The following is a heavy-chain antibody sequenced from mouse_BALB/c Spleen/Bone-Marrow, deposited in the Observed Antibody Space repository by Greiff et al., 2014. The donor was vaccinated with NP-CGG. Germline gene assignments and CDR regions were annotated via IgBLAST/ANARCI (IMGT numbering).Heavy chain of an antibody. J-gene: IGHJ4*01. CDR2: INPXXXXX. Sequence: VHVKQSGPELVKPGASVKMSCKASGYTFTSYVMHWVKQKPGQGLEWIGYINPXXXXXXXXXXXXXXXXXXSXKSSSTAYMELSSLTSEDSAVYYCARKVWYYAMDYWGQGTSVTVSS. D-gene: IGHD2-10*02. V-gene: IGHV1-14*01. CDR1: GYTFTSYV. CDR3: ARKVWYYAMDY.